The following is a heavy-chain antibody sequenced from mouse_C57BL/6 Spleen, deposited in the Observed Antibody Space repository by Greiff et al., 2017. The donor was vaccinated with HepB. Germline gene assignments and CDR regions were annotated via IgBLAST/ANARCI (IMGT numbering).Heavy chain of an antibody. CDR1: GYSITSGYY. V-gene: IGHV3-6*01. CDR2: ISYDGSN. CDR3: AREGDYYGLFDY. D-gene: IGHD1-1*01. Sequence: DVQLQESGPGLVKPSQSLSLTCSVTGYSITSGYYWNWIRQFPGNKLEWMGYISYDGSNNYNPSLKNRISITRDTSKNQFFLKLNSVTTEDTATYYCAREGDYYGLFDYWGQGTTLTVSS. J-gene: IGHJ2*01.